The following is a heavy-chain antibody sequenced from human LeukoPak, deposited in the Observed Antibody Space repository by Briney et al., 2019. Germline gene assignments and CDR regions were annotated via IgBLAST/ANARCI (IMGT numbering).Heavy chain of an antibody. CDR2: IYTGDSDT. CDR3: ARLPYGSSWYVFFDY. Sequence: GASLKISCEGAGYSFTSDLIGWVRQMPGKGLEWMGIIYTGDSDTRYSPSFHGQVTISADKSISTAYLQWSSLKASDTAMYYCARLPYGSSWYVFFDYWGQGTLVTVSS. J-gene: IGHJ4*02. D-gene: IGHD6-13*01. V-gene: IGHV5-51*01. CDR1: GYSFTSDL.